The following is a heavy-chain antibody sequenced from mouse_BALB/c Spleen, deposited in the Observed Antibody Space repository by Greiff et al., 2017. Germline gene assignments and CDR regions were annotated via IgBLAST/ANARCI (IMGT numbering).Heavy chain of an antibody. CDR1: GYSITSDYA. Sequence: ESGPGLVKPSQSLSLTCTVTGYSITSDYAWNWIRQFPGNKLEWMGYISYSGSTSYNPSLKSRISITRDTSKNQFFLQLNSVTTEDTATYYCARFGYDPAWFAYWGQGTLVTVSA. V-gene: IGHV3-2*02. CDR3: ARFGYDPAWFAY. J-gene: IGHJ3*01. D-gene: IGHD2-2*01. CDR2: ISYSGST.